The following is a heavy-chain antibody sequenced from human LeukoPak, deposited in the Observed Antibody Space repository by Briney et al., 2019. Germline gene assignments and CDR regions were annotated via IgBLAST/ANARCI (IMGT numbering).Heavy chain of an antibody. CDR2: FTSSRNTI. D-gene: IGHD3-9*01. CDR3: AAPLLYNVLTGYYYDY. CDR1: EFTLRDYT. V-gene: IGHV3-48*04. Sequence: PGGSLRLSCTSSEFTLRDYTMHWVRQAPGKGLEWLSYFTSSRNTISYADSVKGRFIISRDDAKNSLYLKMNSLRAEDTAVYYCAAPLLYNVLTGYYYDYWGHGTLVTVSS. J-gene: IGHJ4*01.